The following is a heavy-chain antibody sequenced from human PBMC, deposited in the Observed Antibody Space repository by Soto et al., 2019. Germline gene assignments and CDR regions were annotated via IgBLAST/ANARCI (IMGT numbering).Heavy chain of an antibody. J-gene: IGHJ4*02. CDR1: GFTFSSYG. CDR3: AREGDQYSYGKKPFDY. V-gene: IGHV3-33*01. Sequence: QVQLVESGGGVVQPGRSLRLSCAASGFTFSSYGMHWVRQAPGKGLEWVAVIWYDGSNKYYADSVKGRFTISRDNSKNTLYLQMNSLRAGDTAVYYCAREGDQYSYGKKPFDYWGQGTLVTVSS. CDR2: IWYDGSNK. D-gene: IGHD5-18*01.